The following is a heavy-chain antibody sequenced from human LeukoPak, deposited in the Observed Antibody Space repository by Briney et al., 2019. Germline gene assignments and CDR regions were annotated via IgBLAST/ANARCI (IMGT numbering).Heavy chain of an antibody. D-gene: IGHD3-22*01. CDR3: TRVMWDSSGYPIDY. CDR2: ISGNGGRT. J-gene: IGHJ4*02. CDR1: GFTFSQYW. Sequence: GGSLRLSCAASGFTFSQYWMSWVRQAPGKGLEWVSAISGNGGRTYYADSVKGRFTTSRDNSKNALNLQMHRLRVEDTAVYYCTRVMWDSSGYPIDYWGQGSLVTVSS. V-gene: IGHV3-23*01.